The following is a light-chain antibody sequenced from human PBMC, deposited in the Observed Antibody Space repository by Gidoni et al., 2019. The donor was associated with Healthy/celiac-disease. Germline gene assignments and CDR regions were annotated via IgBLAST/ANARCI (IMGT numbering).Light chain of an antibody. J-gene: IGKJ1*01. CDR1: QSISSW. V-gene: IGKV1-5*03. CDR2: KAS. CDR3: QQYNSYWT. Sequence: DIQMTQSPSTLSASVRDRVTITCRASQSISSWLAWYQQNPGKAPKLLIYKASSLESGVPPRFSGSGSGTEFTLTISSLQPDDFATYYCQQYNSYWTVGQGTKVEIK.